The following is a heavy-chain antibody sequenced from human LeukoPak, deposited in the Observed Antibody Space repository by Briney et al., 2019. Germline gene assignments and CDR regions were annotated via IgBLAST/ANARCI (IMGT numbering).Heavy chain of an antibody. CDR2: IYYSGST. CDR1: GGSISSYY. J-gene: IGHJ4*02. Sequence: SETLSLTCTVSGGSISSYYWSWIRQPPGKGLEWLGYIYYSGSTNYNPSLKSRVTISVDTSKNQFSLKLSSVTAADTAVYYCARHRRYCSGGSCYPQSYYFDYWGQGTLVTVSS. CDR3: ARHRRYCSGGSCYPQSYYFDY. V-gene: IGHV4-59*01. D-gene: IGHD2-15*01.